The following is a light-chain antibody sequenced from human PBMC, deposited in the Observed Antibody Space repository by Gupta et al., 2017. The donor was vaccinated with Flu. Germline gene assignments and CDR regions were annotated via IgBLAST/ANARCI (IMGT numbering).Light chain of an antibody. CDR1: SSDVGYYKF. CDR2: EDI. J-gene: IGLJ1*01. V-gene: IGLV2-23*02. CDR3: CSYAGSSTFAYV. Sequence: QSALTQPASVSGSPGQSITISCTGTSSDVGYYKFVSWYQRHPGKAPKLLIYEDIKRPSGISNRFSGSKSGNTASLTISGLQAEDEADYFCCSYAGSSTFAYVFGTGTKVTAL.